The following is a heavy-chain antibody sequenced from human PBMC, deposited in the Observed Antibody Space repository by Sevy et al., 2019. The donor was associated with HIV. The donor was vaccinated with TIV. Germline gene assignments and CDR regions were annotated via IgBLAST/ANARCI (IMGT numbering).Heavy chain of an antibody. J-gene: IGHJ4*02. V-gene: IGHV3-7*03. CDR3: FGGTN. Sequence: GGFLRLSCTDSGLTFSNYWMHWVRQAPGKGLEWVASIKKDGSQKDYVDSVKGLFIISRDNAKSSVYLQMNSLRDEDAAVYYCFGGTNWGQGTLVTVSS. D-gene: IGHD3-16*01. CDR1: GLTFSNYW. CDR2: IKKDGSQK.